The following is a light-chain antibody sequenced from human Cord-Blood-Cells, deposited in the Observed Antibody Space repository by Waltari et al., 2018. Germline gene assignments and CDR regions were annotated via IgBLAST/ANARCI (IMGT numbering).Light chain of an antibody. V-gene: IGKV3-20*01. Sequence: EIVLTQSPGTLSLSPGERATLSCRASQSVSSSYLAWYQQKPGQAPRLLIYGASSRATGIPDRFSGSGSGTDFTLTIITLEPEDFALYYCQQYGSSPRYSFGQGTKLEI. J-gene: IGKJ2*03. CDR1: QSVSSSY. CDR2: GAS. CDR3: QQYGSSPRYS.